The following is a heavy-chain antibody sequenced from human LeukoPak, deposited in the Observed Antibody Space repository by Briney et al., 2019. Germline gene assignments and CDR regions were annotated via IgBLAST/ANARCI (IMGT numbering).Heavy chain of an antibody. D-gene: IGHD1-26*01. CDR3: ARRKASGSYPGYFDY. J-gene: IGHJ4*02. V-gene: IGHV4-39*01. CDR2: IYYSGST. CDR1: GGSISSSNW. Sequence: SETLSLTCAVSGGSISSSNWWSWVRQPPGKGLEWIGSIYYSGSTYYNPSLKSRVTISVDTSKNQFSLKLSSVTAADTAVYYCARRKASGSYPGYFDYWGQGTLVTVSS.